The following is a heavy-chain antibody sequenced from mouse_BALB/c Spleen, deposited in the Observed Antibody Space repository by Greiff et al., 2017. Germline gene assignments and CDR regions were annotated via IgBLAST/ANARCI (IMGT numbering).Heavy chain of an antibody. J-gene: IGHJ1*01. CDR3: ARGGYDYDGWYFDV. Sequence: EVKLVESGGGLVKPGGSLKLSCAASGFTFSSYAMSWVRQTPEKRLEWVATISSGGSYTYYPDSVKGRFTISRDNAKNTLYLQMSSLRSEDTAMYYCARGGYDYDGWYFDVWGAGTTVTVSS. D-gene: IGHD2-4*01. CDR1: GFTFSSYA. CDR2: ISSGGSYT. V-gene: IGHV5-9-3*01.